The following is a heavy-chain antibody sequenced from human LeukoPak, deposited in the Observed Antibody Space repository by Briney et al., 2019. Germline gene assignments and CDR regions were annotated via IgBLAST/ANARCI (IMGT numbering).Heavy chain of an antibody. CDR3: ASGTIVGARGADN. V-gene: IGHV3-23*01. J-gene: IGHJ4*02. CDR2: IGGSNGIT. D-gene: IGHD1-26*01. Sequence: GGSLRLSCAASRFTFNSYAMSWVRQAPGKGLEWVSVIGGSNGITFYVGSVKDRFTISRDNANNLLYLQMNSLRAEDTAVYYCASGTIVGARGADNWGQGTLVTVSS. CDR1: RFTFNSYA.